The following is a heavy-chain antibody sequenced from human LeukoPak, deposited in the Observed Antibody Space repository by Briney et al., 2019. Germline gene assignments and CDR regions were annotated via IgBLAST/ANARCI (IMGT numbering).Heavy chain of an antibody. CDR3: ARQGTGFDS. CDR1: GNSFTNYW. D-gene: IGHD1-14*01. V-gene: IGHV5-51*01. J-gene: IGHJ4*02. Sequence: GESLKISCKVLGNSFTNYWIGWVRQMPGKGLEWMGIIFPRDSDTRYSPSFQGQVTISADKSISTAYLRWNSLRASDSGLYYCARQGTGFDSWGQGTLVTVSS. CDR2: IFPRDSDT.